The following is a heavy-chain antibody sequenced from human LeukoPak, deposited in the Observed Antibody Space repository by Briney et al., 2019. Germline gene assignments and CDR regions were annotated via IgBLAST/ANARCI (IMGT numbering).Heavy chain of an antibody. CDR1: GFTFTSYE. D-gene: IGHD1-26*01. Sequence: GGSLRLSCAASGFTFTSYEMNWVRQAPGKGLEWLSYISNSGSSTYYADSVKGRLTISRDNARNSLSLQMNSLRAEDTAIYYCARDTGSYTGMDVWGQGTTVTVTS. J-gene: IGHJ6*02. CDR3: ARDTGSYTGMDV. CDR2: ISNSGSST. V-gene: IGHV3-48*03.